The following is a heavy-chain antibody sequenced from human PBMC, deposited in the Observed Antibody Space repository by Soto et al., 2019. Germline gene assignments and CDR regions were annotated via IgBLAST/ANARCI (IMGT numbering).Heavy chain of an antibody. D-gene: IGHD3-10*01. CDR3: AKGLMVRGVIISWFDP. Sequence: GGSLRLSXAASGFTFSSYAMSWVRQAPGKGLEWVSAISGSGGSTYYADSVKGRFTISRDNSKNTLYLQMNSLRAEDTAVYYCAKGLMVRGVIISWFDPWGQGTLVTVSS. J-gene: IGHJ5*02. V-gene: IGHV3-23*01. CDR2: ISGSGGST. CDR1: GFTFSSYA.